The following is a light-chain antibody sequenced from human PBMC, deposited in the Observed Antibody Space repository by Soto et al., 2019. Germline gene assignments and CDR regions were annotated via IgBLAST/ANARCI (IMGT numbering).Light chain of an antibody. J-gene: IGLJ1*01. CDR2: GNS. V-gene: IGLV1-40*01. CDR3: SSYAGSSTFYV. CDR1: NSNIGAGYD. Sequence: QSVLTQPPSVSGAPGQRVTISCTGSNSNIGAGYDVHWYQQLPGTAPKLLIYGNSNRPSGVPDRFSGSKSVTSASLAITGLQAEDEADYYCSSYAGSSTFYVFGTGTKVTVL.